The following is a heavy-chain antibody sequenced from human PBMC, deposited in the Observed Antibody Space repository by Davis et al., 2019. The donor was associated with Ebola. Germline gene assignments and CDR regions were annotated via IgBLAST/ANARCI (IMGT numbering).Heavy chain of an antibody. D-gene: IGHD1-26*01. CDR1: GFTFSGSA. V-gene: IGHV3-73*01. CDR3: TRAVGASDY. J-gene: IGHJ4*02. Sequence: GESLKISCAASGFTFSGSAMHWVRQASGKGLEWVGRIRSKANSYATAYAASLKGRFTISRDDSKNTAYLQMNSLKTEDTAVYYCTRAVGASDYWGQGTLVTVSS. CDR2: IRSKANSYAT.